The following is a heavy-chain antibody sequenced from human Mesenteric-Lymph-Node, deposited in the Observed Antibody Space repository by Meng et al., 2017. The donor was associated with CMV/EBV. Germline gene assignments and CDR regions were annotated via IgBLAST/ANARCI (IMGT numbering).Heavy chain of an antibody. CDR1: GFTFSGSA. V-gene: IGHV3-73*01. J-gene: IGHJ6*02. CDR2: IRSKANSYAT. CDR3: TSGVIYGMDV. Sequence: GESLKISCAASGFTFSGSAMHWVRQASGKGLEWVGRIRSKANSYATAYAASVKGRFTISRDDSKNTAYLQMNSLKTEDTAVYYCTSGVIYGMDVWGQGTTVTVSS. D-gene: IGHD3-22*01.